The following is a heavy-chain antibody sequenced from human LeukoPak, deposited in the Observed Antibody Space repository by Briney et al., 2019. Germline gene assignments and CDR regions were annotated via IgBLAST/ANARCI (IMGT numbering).Heavy chain of an antibody. CDR3: AREDAVAGPYYYYGMDV. D-gene: IGHD6-19*01. Sequence: ASVKVSCKASGYTFTSYAMHWVRQAPGQRLEWMGWINAGNGNTKYSQKFQGRVTITRDTSASTAYMKLSSLRSEDTAVYYCAREDAVAGPYYYYGMDVWGKGTTVTVSS. V-gene: IGHV1-3*01. CDR1: GYTFTSYA. J-gene: IGHJ6*04. CDR2: INAGNGNT.